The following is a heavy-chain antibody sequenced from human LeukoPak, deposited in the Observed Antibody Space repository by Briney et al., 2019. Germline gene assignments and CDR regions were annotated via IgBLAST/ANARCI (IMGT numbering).Heavy chain of an antibody. D-gene: IGHD3-3*01. J-gene: IGHJ3*02. CDR3: ARGFGVVIMEDAFDI. CDR1: GGSISSGSYY. V-gene: IGHV4-61*02. CDR2: IYTSGNT. Sequence: PSQTLSLTCTVSGGSISSGSYYWSWIRQPAGKGLEWIGRIYTSGNTNYNPSLRGRVTISVDTSKNQFSLKLSPVTAADTAVYYCARGFGVVIMEDAFDIWGQGTMVTVSS.